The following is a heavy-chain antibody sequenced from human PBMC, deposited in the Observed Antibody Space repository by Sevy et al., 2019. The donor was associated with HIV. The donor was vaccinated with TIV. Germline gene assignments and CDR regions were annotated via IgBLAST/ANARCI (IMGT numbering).Heavy chain of an antibody. V-gene: IGHV4-61*02. CDR1: GGSVSSGSYY. CDR2: IYTSGST. J-gene: IGHJ4*02. D-gene: IGHD1-26*01. Sequence: SETLSLTCTVSGGSVSSGSYYWSWIRQPAGKGLEWIGRIYTSGSTNYNSFLESRVTISADTSKNQFSLRLSSVTAADTAMYYCAGENAWGRGYSWGQGTLVTVSS. CDR3: AGENAWGRGYS.